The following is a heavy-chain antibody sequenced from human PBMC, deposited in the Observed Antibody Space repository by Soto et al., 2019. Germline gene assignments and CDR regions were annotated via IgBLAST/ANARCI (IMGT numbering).Heavy chain of an antibody. D-gene: IGHD6-13*01. CDR1: GYTFTSYG. CDR3: AREIRIAAAGTSDY. CDR2: ISAYNGNT. J-gene: IGHJ4*02. V-gene: IGHV1-18*01. Sequence: ASVKVSCKASGYTFTSYGISWVRQAPGQGLEWMGWISAYNGNTNYAQKLQGRVTMTTDTSTSTAYMELRSLRSDDTAVYYCAREIRIAAAGTSDYWGQGTLVTVSS.